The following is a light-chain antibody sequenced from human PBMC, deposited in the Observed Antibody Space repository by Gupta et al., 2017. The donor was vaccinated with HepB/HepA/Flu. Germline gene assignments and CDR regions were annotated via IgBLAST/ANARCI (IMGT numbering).Light chain of an antibody. V-gene: IGLV1-44*01. CDR3: ATWDDSLNGRV. J-gene: IGLJ3*02. CDR2: SNN. Sequence: QSVLTQPPSASGTPGQRVTIPCSGSSSNIGSNTVNWYQQFPGTAPKLLMFSNNRRPSGVPDRFSGSKSGTSASLAISGLQSDDEADYYCATWDDSLNGRVFGGGTKVTVL. CDR1: SSNIGSNT.